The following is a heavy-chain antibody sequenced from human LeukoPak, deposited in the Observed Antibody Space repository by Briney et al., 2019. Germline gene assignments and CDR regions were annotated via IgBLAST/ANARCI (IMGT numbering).Heavy chain of an antibody. J-gene: IGHJ4*02. CDR2: ISSSSSFI. V-gene: IGHV3-21*01. D-gene: IGHD6-13*01. Sequence: SGGSLRLSCAGSGFNFSSYSMSWVRQAPWKGLEFVSSISSSSSFIYYADSVKGRFTISRDNAEKSLSLQMNSLRADDTAVYYCARGYSSSWYLDWGQGTLVTVSS. CDR1: GFNFSSYS. CDR3: ARGYSSSWYLD.